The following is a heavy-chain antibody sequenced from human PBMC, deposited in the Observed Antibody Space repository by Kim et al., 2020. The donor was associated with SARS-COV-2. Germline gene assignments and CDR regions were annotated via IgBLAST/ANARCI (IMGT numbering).Heavy chain of an antibody. V-gene: IGHV4-31*03. CDR2: IYYSGST. Sequence: SETLSLTCTVSGGSISSGGYYWSWIRQHPGKGLEWIGYIYYSGSTYYNPSLKSRVTISVDTSKNQFSLKLSSVTAADTAVYYCARSQSEYYDSSGYYEITDYFDYWGQGTLVTVSS. D-gene: IGHD3-22*01. CDR1: GGSISSGGYY. J-gene: IGHJ4*02. CDR3: ARSQSEYYDSSGYYEITDYFDY.